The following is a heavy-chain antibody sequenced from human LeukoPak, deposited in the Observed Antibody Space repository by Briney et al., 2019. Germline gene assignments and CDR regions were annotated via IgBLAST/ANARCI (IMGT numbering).Heavy chain of an antibody. D-gene: IGHD3-16*02. CDR3: TRDYRGKDV. Sequence: GGSLRLSCAACGFTFSTYWMSWVRQAPGKGLEWVANIKQDGSDKFYADSMKGRFTISRDNAKNSVYLQMDSLRVEDTAVYYCTRDYRGKDVWGRGTTVTVSS. CDR2: IKQDGSDK. CDR1: GFTFSTYW. J-gene: IGHJ6*02. V-gene: IGHV3-7*01.